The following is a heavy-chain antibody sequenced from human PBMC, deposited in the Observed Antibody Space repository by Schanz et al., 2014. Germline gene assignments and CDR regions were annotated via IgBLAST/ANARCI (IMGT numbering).Heavy chain of an antibody. J-gene: IGHJ3*01. V-gene: IGHV3-7*03. CDR2: IILDGSEK. CDR3: ARDGGRDGYNLAFDV. Sequence: EVQLVESGGGLVQPGGSLRLSCAASGFSFSSYWMSWVRQAPGKGLEWVANIILDGSEKYYVGSVKGRFTISRDNTKNSLYLQLTSLRAEDTAVYFCARDGGRDGYNLAFDVWGQGTLVTVSS. CDR1: GFSFSSYW. D-gene: IGHD5-12*01.